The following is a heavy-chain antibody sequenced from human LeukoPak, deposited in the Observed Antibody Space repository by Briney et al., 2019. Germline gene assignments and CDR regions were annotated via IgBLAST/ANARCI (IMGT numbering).Heavy chain of an antibody. CDR2: INHSGST. Sequence: SETLSLTCTVSGGSFSSVDLCWSRISQQPGKGLEWIGEINHSGSTNYNPSLKSRVTISVDTSKNQFSLKLGSVTAADTAVYYCARGGPSYYVWGSYRYWYFDYWGQGTLVTVSS. V-gene: IGHV4-34*01. CDR3: ARGGPSYYVWGSYRYWYFDY. J-gene: IGHJ4*02. D-gene: IGHD3-16*02. CDR1: GGSFSSVDLC.